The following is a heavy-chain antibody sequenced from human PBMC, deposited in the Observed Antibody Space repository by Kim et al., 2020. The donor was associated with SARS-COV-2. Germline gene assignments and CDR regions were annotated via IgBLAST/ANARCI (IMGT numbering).Heavy chain of an antibody. Sequence: GGSLRLSCAASGFTFSTTGMHWVRQSPGKGLEWMAILSHGETVEYYTDSVKGRFTISRNTSMDTLYLQMNSLTVEDTALYYCTKDWGSSGWYNWFDSWGQGTFVAVSS. CDR3: TKDWGSSGWYNWFDS. CDR1: GFTFSTTG. V-gene: IGHV3-30*18. J-gene: IGHJ5*01. D-gene: IGHD6-19*01. CDR2: LSHGETVE.